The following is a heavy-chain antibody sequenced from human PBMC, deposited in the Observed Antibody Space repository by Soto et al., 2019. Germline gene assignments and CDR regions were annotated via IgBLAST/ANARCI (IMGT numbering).Heavy chain of an antibody. V-gene: IGHV3-53*04. CDR2: IYSGGST. CDR3: ARDGYSNYYYYMDV. CDR1: GFTVSSNY. Sequence: EVQLVESGGGLVQPGGSLRLSCAASGFTVSSNYMSWVRQAPGKGLEWVSVIYSGGSTYYAASVKGRFTISRHNSKNTLYLQMNSLRAEDTAVYYCARDGYSNYYYYMDVWGKGTTVTVSS. D-gene: IGHD5-18*01. J-gene: IGHJ6*03.